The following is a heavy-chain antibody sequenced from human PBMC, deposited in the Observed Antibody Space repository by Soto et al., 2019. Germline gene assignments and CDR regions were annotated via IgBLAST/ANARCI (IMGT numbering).Heavy chain of an antibody. CDR3: ARGYHIAAALTIIYYGMDV. D-gene: IGHD6-13*01. Sequence: GASVKVSCKASGYTFTGYYMHWVRQAPGQGLEWMGWINPNSGGTNYAQKFQGWVTMTRDTSISTAYMELSRLRSDDTAVYYCARGYHIAAALTIIYYGMDVWGQGTTVTVSS. V-gene: IGHV1-2*04. J-gene: IGHJ6*02. CDR1: GYTFTGYY. CDR2: INPNSGGT.